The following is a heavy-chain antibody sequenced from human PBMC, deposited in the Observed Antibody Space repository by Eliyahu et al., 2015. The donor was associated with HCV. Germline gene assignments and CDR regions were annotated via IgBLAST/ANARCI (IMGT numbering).Heavy chain of an antibody. V-gene: IGHV4-31*03. CDR3: ARVKGGGSSWYYDY. CDR1: GGSISXGGYY. Sequence: QVQLQESGPGLVKPSQTLSLTCTVSGGSISXGGYYWSWIRQHPGKGLEWIGYIYYSGSSYYNPSLKSRVTISVDTSKNQFSLKLSSVTAADTAVYYCARVKGGGSSWYYDYWGQGTLVTVSS. D-gene: IGHD6-13*01. CDR2: IYYSGSS. J-gene: IGHJ4*02.